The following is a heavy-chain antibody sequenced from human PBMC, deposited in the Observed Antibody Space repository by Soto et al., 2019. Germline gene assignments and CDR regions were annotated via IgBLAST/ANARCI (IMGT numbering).Heavy chain of an antibody. V-gene: IGHV5-51*01. Sequence: GESLNISYKDSGYSFTIHWIAWVRQMPGKGLEWMGVIYSGDSDTRYSPSFQGQVTISVDKSINTAYLQWRSLKASDTAMYYCARHNHGVDYWGQGTLVTVSS. J-gene: IGHJ4*02. CDR1: GYSFTIHW. CDR3: ARHNHGVDY. CDR2: IYSGDSDT.